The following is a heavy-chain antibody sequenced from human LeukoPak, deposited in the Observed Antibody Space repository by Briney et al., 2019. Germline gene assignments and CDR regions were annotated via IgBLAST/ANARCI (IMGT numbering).Heavy chain of an antibody. V-gene: IGHV3-30*18. CDR1: GFTFSSYG. CDR2: ISYDGSNK. Sequence: GRSLRLSCAASGFTFSSYGMHRVRQAPGKGLEWVAVISYDGSNKYYADSVKGRFTISRDNSKNTLYLQMNSLRAEDTAVYYCAKGLSYYDSSGYPQKGGYFDYWGQGTLVTVSS. CDR3: AKGLSYYDSSGYPQKGGYFDY. D-gene: IGHD3-22*01. J-gene: IGHJ4*02.